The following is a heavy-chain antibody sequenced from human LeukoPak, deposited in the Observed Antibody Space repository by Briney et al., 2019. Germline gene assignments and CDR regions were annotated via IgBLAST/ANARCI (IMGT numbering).Heavy chain of an antibody. CDR2: ISSISSTI. Sequence: GGSLRLSCTASGFTFSSYSMNWVRQAPGKGLEWVSYISSISSTIYYADSVKGRFTISRDNAKNSLYLQMNSLRAEDTAVYYCARDAGNHGMDVWGQGTTVTVSS. V-gene: IGHV3-48*04. CDR3: ARDAGNHGMDV. J-gene: IGHJ6*02. CDR1: GFTFSSYS. D-gene: IGHD4-23*01.